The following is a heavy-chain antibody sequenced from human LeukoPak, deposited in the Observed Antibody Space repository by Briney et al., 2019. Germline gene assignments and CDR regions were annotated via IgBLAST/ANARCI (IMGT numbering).Heavy chain of an antibody. CDR2: INTNTGNP. CDR1: GYTFTRYA. V-gene: IGHV7-4-1*02. CDR3: AKAGAMSPPTVDY. J-gene: IGHJ4*02. Sequence: ASVKVSRKASGYTFTRYAMNWVRQAPGQGLEWMGWINTNTGNPTYAQGFTGRFVFSLDTSVSTAYLQISSLKAEDTAVYYCAKAGAMSPPTVDYWGQGTLVTVSS.